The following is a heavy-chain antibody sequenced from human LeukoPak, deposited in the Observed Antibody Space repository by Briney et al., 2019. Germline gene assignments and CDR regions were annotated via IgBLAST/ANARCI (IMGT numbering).Heavy chain of an antibody. CDR3: ARDSLEAAAGF. V-gene: IGHV1-69*06. D-gene: IGHD6-13*01. CDR2: IIPIFGTA. J-gene: IGHJ4*02. CDR1: GYTFTSYA. Sequence: VASVKVSCKASGYTFTSYAMNWVRQAPGQGLEWMGGIIPIFGTANYAQKFQGRVTITADKSTSTAYMELSSLRSEDTAVYYCARDSLEAAAGFWGQGTLVTVSS.